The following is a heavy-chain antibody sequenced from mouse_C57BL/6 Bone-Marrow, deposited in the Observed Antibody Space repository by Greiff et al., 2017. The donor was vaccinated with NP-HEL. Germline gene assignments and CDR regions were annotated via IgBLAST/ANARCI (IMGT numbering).Heavy chain of an antibody. CDR1: GFNIKDYY. V-gene: IGHV14-2*01. J-gene: IGHJ4*01. CDR2: IDPEDGET. Sequence: VQLQQSGAELVKPGASVKLSCTASGFNIKDYYMHWVKQRTEQGLEWIGRIDPEDGETKYAPKFQGKATITADTSSNPAYLQLSSLTSEDTAVYYCAYSNSAHYYAMDYWGQGTSVTVSS. D-gene: IGHD2-5*01. CDR3: AYSNSAHYYAMDY.